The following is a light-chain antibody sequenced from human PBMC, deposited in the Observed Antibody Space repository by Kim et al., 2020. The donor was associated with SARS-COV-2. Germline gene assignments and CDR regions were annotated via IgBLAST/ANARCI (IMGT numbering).Light chain of an antibody. CDR2: DAS. CDR1: QGISNC. V-gene: IGKV1-33*01. Sequence: ASVGDRVTRTCQASQGISNCLNWYQQKPGKAPKLLIYDASNLETGVPSRFSGSGSETHFTFTISSLQPEDFASYYCQQYDALPFTFGPGTKVDIK. CDR3: QQYDALPFT. J-gene: IGKJ3*01.